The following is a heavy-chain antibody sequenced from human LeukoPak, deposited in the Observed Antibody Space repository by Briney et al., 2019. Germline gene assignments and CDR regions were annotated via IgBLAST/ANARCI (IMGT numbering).Heavy chain of an antibody. CDR2: ISGSGGST. Sequence: GGALRLSCAASGFTFSSYAMSWVRQAPGKGLEWVSAISGSGGSTYYADSVKGRFTISRDNSKNTLYLQMNSLRAEDTAVYYCARDVGYSSGWYDYYYGVDVWGQGTTVTVSS. D-gene: IGHD6-19*01. CDR3: ARDVGYSSGWYDYYYGVDV. J-gene: IGHJ6*02. V-gene: IGHV3-23*01. CDR1: GFTFSSYA.